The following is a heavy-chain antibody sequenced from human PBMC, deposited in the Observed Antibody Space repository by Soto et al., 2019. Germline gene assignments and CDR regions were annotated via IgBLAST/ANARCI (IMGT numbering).Heavy chain of an antibody. Sequence: GGSLRLSCAASGFTFSSYSMNWVRQAPGKGLEWVSYISSSSSTIYYADSVKGRFTISRDNAKNSLYLQMNSLRDEDTAVYYCAREDTAMDTDAFDIWGQGTMVTVSS. CDR3: AREDTAMDTDAFDI. V-gene: IGHV3-48*02. D-gene: IGHD5-18*01. CDR1: GFTFSSYS. J-gene: IGHJ3*02. CDR2: ISSSSSTI.